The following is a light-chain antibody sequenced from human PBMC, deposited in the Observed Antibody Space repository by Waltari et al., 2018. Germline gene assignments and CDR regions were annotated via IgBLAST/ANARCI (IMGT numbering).Light chain of an antibody. V-gene: IGLV1-44*01. CDR2: SND. CDR1: NFNVGSNG. CDR3: STWDGRLAGVV. J-gene: IGLJ2*01. Sequence: QSVLTHPPSAPRTPGQTVTISCSGSNFNVGSNGVNWYQQVPGTAPKLLIYSNDQRPSGVPDRFSGSKSGTSAALVISGLQSEDDGDYYCSTWDGRLAGVVFGGGTKVTVL.